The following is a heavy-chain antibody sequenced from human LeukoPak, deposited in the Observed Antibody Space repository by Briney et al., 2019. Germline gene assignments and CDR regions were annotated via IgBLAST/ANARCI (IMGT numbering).Heavy chain of an antibody. CDR2: INHSGST. V-gene: IGHV4-34*01. Sequence: SETLSLTCAVYGGSFSGYYWSWIRQPPGKGLEWIGEINHSGSTNYNPSLKSRVTISVDTSKNQFSLKLSSVTAADTAVYYCARDQSISMVRGVPDYWGQGTVVTVSS. CDR1: GGSFSGYY. J-gene: IGHJ4*02. CDR3: ARDQSISMVRGVPDY. D-gene: IGHD3-10*01.